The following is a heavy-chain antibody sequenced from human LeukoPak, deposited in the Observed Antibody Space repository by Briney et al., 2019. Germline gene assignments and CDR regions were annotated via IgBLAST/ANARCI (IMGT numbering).Heavy chain of an antibody. CDR3: AREGPGGWSSDY. CDR1: GFTVSSNY. D-gene: IGHD6-19*01. CDR2: IYSGGGT. V-gene: IGHV3-66*01. J-gene: IGHJ4*02. Sequence: GGSLRLSCAASGFTVSSNYMSWVRQAPGKGLEWVSVIYSGGGTYYADSVKGRFTISRDNSKNTLYLQMNSLRAEDTAVYYCAREGPGGWSSDYWGQGTLVTVSS.